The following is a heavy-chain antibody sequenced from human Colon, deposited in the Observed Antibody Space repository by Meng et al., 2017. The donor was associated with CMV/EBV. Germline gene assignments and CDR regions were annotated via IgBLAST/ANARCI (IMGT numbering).Heavy chain of an antibody. CDR1: GFTFSNAW. D-gene: IGHD2-2*02. CDR2: IKSKTDGGTT. V-gene: IGHV3-15*01. Sequence: GESLKISCAASGFTFSNAWMSWVRQAPGKGLEWVGRIKSKTDGGTTDYAAPVKGRFTTSRDDSKNTLYLQMNSLKTEDTAVYYCTYQLLYHDAFDIWGQGTMVTVSS. CDR3: TYQLLYHDAFDI. J-gene: IGHJ3*02.